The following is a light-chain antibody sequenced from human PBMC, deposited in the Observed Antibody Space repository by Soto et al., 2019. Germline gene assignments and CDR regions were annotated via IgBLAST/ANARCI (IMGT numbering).Light chain of an antibody. J-gene: IGKJ4*01. Sequence: DIVLTHSPDSLAVSLGERATINCKSSQSVLYTSSNKNSLAWYQQKPGQPPKLLIYWASTRESGVPDRFSGGGSGTDFTLTISSLQAEDVAVYYCQQHYSAPALTFGGGTKVDIK. CDR2: WAS. CDR1: QSVLYTSSNKNS. CDR3: QQHYSAPALT. V-gene: IGKV4-1*01.